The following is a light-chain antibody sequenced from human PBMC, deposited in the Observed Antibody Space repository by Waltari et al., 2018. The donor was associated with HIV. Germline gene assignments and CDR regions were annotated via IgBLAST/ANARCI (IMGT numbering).Light chain of an antibody. Sequence: QSVLTQPPSASGTPGQRVTISCSGSSSNIGSDYVYWYQHPPGTAPKLLIYKDNQRPSGVPDRFSGSKSGTSASLAISGLRPEDEADYSCAAWDDSLSGVVFGGGTKLTVL. V-gene: IGLV1-47*01. J-gene: IGLJ2*01. CDR3: AAWDDSLSGVV. CDR1: SSNIGSDY. CDR2: KDN.